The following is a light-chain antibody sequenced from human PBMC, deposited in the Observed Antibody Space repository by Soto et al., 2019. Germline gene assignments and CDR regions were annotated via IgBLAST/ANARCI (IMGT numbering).Light chain of an antibody. CDR3: QQSYSTLGLT. Sequence: DIQMTQSPSSLSASVGERVTITCRASQSISSYLNWYQQKPGKAPKLLIYAASSLQSGVPSRFGDSGSGTDFTLTISSLQPEEFATYYCQQSYSTLGLTFGGGTKVEIK. CDR2: AAS. CDR1: QSISSY. V-gene: IGKV1-39*01. J-gene: IGKJ4*02.